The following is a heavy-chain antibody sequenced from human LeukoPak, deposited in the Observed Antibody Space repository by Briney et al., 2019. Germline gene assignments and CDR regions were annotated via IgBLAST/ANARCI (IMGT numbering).Heavy chain of an antibody. D-gene: IGHD6-19*01. CDR1: GGSISSSSYY. CDR2: IYYSGST. V-gene: IGHV4-39*01. CDR3: ARFSGWDKGFDY. Sequence: SETLSLTCTVSGGSISSSSYYWGWIRQPPGKGLEWIGSIYYSGSTYYNPSLKSRVTISVDTSKNQFSLKLSSVTAADTAVYYCARFSGWDKGFDYWGQGTLVTVSS. J-gene: IGHJ4*02.